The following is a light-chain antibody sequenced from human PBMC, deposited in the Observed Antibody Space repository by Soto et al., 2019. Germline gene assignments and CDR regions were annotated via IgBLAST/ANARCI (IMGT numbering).Light chain of an antibody. CDR2: GAY. Sequence: EIVMTQSPSTLSVSPGERAALSCRASQSVSTNLAWYQQKPGQAPRLLIYGAYTRATGIPARFSGSGSGTDFPLTISSLQSEDFAVYYCQQYNTWPPLTFGGGTKVEIK. J-gene: IGKJ4*01. CDR1: QSVSTN. CDR3: QQYNTWPPLT. V-gene: IGKV3-15*01.